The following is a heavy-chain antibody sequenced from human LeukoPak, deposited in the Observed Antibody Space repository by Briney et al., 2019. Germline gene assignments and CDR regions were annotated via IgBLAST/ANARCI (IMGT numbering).Heavy chain of an antibody. J-gene: IGHJ3*02. CDR3: AKDIAYDPNDAFDI. CDR1: GFTFSNYA. Sequence: GGSLRLSCAASGFTFSNYAMNWVRQAPGKGLEWVSGISWNSGSIDYADSVKGRFTISRDNAKNSLYLQMNSLRAEDTALYYCAKDIAYDPNDAFDIWGQGTMVTVSS. V-gene: IGHV3-9*01. CDR2: ISWNSGSI. D-gene: IGHD5-12*01.